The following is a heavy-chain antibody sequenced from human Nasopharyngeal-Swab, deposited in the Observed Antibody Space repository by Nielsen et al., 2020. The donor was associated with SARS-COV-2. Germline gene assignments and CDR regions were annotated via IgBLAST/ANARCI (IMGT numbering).Heavy chain of an antibody. CDR1: GFSFSEYY. D-gene: IGHD1-14*01. CDR2: ISSSGSIT. Sequence: GGSLRLSCAASGFSFSEYYMSWIRQAPGKGLEWISDISSSGSITHYADSMKGRFTISRDNAKKSLYLQMNSLRAEDTAVYYCVRSPSSISPGWFDPWGQGTLVTVSS. J-gene: IGHJ5*02. CDR3: VRSPSSISPGWFDP. V-gene: IGHV3-11*04.